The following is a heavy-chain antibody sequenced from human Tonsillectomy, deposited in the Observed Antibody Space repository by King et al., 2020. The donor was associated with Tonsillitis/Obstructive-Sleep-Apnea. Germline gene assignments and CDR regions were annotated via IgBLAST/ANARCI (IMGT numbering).Heavy chain of an antibody. V-gene: IGHV1-18*01. Sequence: VQLVESGAEVKEPGASVKVSCKASGYTFTSYGISWVRQAPGQGLEWMGWISAYNGDTNFAQKLQGRVTMTTDTSTSTAYMELRRLRSDDTAVYYCAREGRIAAAGRGDYWGQGALVTVSS. D-gene: IGHD6-13*01. J-gene: IGHJ4*02. CDR3: AREGRIAAAGRGDY. CDR2: ISAYNGDT. CDR1: GYTFTSYG.